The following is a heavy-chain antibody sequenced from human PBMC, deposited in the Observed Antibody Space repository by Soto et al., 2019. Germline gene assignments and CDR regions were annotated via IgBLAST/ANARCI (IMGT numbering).Heavy chain of an antibody. CDR1: GFTFSSYG. V-gene: IGHV3-33*01. D-gene: IGHD4-17*01. CDR3: ARDIYIRHDYGDYIDYYGMDV. J-gene: IGHJ6*02. CDR2: IWYDGSNK. Sequence: GGSLRLSCAASGFTFSSYGMHWVRQAPGKGLEWVAVIWYDGSNKYYADSVKGRFTISRDNSKNTLYLQMNSLRAEDTAVYYCARDIYIRHDYGDYIDYYGMDVWGQGTTVTVSS.